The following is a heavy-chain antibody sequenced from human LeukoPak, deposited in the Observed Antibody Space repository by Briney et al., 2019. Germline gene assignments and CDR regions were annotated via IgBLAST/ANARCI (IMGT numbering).Heavy chain of an antibody. CDR2: IRFDGSDK. Sequence: HPGGSLRLSCAASGFTFSSYAMSWVRQAPGKGLEWMAFIRFDGSDKYYANSVKGRFTISRDNSKNTLFLQMNSLRTANTAVYYCLGTAGVFNYWGQGTLVTVSS. CDR3: LGTAGVFNY. V-gene: IGHV3-30*02. J-gene: IGHJ4*02. CDR1: GFTFSSYA. D-gene: IGHD1-1*01.